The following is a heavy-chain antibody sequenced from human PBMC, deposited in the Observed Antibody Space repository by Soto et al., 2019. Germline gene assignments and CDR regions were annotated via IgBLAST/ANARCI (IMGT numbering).Heavy chain of an antibody. J-gene: IGHJ6*02. CDR2: ISSSSDTYI. CDR1: GFTFSSYS. D-gene: IGHD5-18*01. CDR3: ARDQPDTAMVKFFYYYGMDV. Sequence: GGSLRLSCAASGFTFSSYSMNWVRQAPGQGLEWVSSISSSSDTYIYYADSVKGRFTISRDNAKNSLYLQMNSLRAEDTAVYYCARDQPDTAMVKFFYYYGMDVWGQGTTVTVSS. V-gene: IGHV3-21*01.